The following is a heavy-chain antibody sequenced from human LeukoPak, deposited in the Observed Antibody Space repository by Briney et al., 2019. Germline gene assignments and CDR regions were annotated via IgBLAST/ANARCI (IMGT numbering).Heavy chain of an antibody. J-gene: IGHJ4*02. V-gene: IGHV3-21*01. CDR1: GFTFSTYT. D-gene: IGHD6-13*01. CDR3: ARVATAGTVADY. Sequence: NTGVSLRLSCAASGFTFSTYTKNWVRQAPGKGLEWVSSISSTSSYIYYADSVKGRFTISGDNAKNSLYLQMNSLRAEDTAVYYCARVATAGTVADYWGQGTLVTVSS. CDR2: ISSTSSYI.